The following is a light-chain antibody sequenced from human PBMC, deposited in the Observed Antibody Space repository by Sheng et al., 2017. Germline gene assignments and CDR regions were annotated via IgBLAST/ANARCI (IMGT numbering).Light chain of an antibody. Sequence: QLVLTQPPSASGTPGQRVTISCSGSSSNIGSNTVDWYQQLPGTAPKLLIYGNNHWPSGVPDRFSGSKSGTSASLAISGLQSEDEGDYYCAAWDDNLNGFYVFGTGTKVTVL. V-gene: IGLV1-44*01. CDR2: GNN. CDR3: AAWDDNLNGFYV. J-gene: IGLJ1*01. CDR1: SSNIGSNT.